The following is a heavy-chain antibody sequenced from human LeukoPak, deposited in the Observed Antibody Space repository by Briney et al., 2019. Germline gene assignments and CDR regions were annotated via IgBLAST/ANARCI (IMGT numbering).Heavy chain of an antibody. CDR1: GGSISSYY. J-gene: IGHJ3*02. CDR3: ARPLGGNSPYDAFDI. V-gene: IGHV4-4*07. D-gene: IGHD4-23*01. CDR2: IYTSGST. Sequence: PSETLSLTCTVSGGSISSYYWSWIRQPAGKGLEWIGCIYTSGSTNYNPSLKSRVTMSVDTSKNQFSLKLRSVTAADTAVYYCARPLGGNSPYDAFDIWGQGTMVTVSS.